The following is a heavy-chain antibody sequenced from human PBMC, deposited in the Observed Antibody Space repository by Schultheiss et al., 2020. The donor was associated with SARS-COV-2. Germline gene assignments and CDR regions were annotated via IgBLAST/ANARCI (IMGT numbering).Heavy chain of an antibody. CDR2: IYSGGST. D-gene: IGHD6-19*01. CDR1: GGSISSGGYY. CDR3: ARDPRTIAVAGHFDY. Sequence: ETLSLTCTVSGGSISSGGYYWSWIRQHPGKGLEWVSVIYSGGSTYYADSVKGRFTISRHNSKNTLYLQMNSLRAEDTAVYSCARDPRTIAVAGHFDYWGQGTLVTVSS. V-gene: IGHV3-53*04. J-gene: IGHJ4*02.